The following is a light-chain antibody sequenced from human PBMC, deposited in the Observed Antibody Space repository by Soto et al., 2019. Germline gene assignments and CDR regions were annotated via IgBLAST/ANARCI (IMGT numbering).Light chain of an antibody. CDR3: QQSYSPPPIT. CDR1: QGISSY. Sequence: IQLTQSPSSLSASVGDRVTITCRASQGISSYLAWYQQKPGKAPKLLIYAASTLQSGVPSRFSGSGSGTDFTLTISSLQPEDFATYYCQQSYSPPPITFGQGTRLEI. V-gene: IGKV1-39*01. J-gene: IGKJ5*01. CDR2: AAS.